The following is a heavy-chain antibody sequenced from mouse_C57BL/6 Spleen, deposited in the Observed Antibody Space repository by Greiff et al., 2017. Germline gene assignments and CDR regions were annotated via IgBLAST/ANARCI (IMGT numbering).Heavy chain of an antibody. CDR3: TRIYYGTDY. J-gene: IGHJ2*01. D-gene: IGHD2-1*01. CDR1: GYTFTDYE. CDR2: IDPETGGT. V-gene: IGHV1-15*01. Sequence: QVQLQQSGAELARPGASVTLSCKASGYTFTDYEMHWVKQTPVHGLEWIGAIDPETGGTAYNQKFKGKAILTADKSSSTAYMELRSLTSEDSAVYYCTRIYYGTDYWGQGTTLTVSS.